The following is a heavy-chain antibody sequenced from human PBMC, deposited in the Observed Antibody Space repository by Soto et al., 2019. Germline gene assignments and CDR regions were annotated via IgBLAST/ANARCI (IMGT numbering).Heavy chain of an antibody. D-gene: IGHD3-3*01. CDR1: GFTFSSYG. Sequence: VGSLRLSCAASGFTFSSYGMHWVRQAPGKGLEWVAVIWYDGSNKYYADSVKGRFTISRDNSKNTLYLQMNSLRAEDTAVYYCARESDFWSGYLVDYWGQGTLVTVSS. CDR3: ARESDFWSGYLVDY. V-gene: IGHV3-33*01. J-gene: IGHJ4*02. CDR2: IWYDGSNK.